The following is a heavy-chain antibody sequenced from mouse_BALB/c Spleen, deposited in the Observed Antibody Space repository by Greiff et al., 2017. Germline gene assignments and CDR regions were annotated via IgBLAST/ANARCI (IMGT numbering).Heavy chain of an antibody. CDR2: ISYDGSN. D-gene: IGHD2-1*01. Sequence: EVKLEESGPGLVKPSQSLSLTCSVTGYSITSGYYWNWIRQFPGNKLEWMGYISYDGSNNYNPSLKNRISITRDTSKNQFFLKLNSVTTEDTATYYCARYGNYVRAMDYWGQGTSVTVSS. CDR3: ARYGNYVRAMDY. V-gene: IGHV3-6*02. CDR1: GYSITSGYY. J-gene: IGHJ4*01.